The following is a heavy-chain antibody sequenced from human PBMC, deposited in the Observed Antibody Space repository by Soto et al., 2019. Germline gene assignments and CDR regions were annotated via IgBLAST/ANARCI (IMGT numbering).Heavy chain of an antibody. CDR2: IYYSGST. Sequence: SETLSLTCTVSGGSISSSSYYWGWIRQPPGKGLEWIGSIYYSGSTYYNPSFKSRVTISVDTSKNQFSLKLSSVTAADTAVYYCARQPLTIRDYYYGMDVWGQGTTVTVSS. CDR1: GGSISSSSYY. D-gene: IGHD3-3*01. V-gene: IGHV4-39*01. J-gene: IGHJ6*02. CDR3: ARQPLTIRDYYYGMDV.